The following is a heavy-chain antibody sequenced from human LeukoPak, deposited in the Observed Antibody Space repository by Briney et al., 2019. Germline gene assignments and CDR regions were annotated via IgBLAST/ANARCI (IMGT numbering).Heavy chain of an antibody. Sequence: SVKVSCKASGGTFSSYAISWVRQAPGQGLEWMGRIIPILGIANYAQKFQGRVTITRNTSISTAYMELSSLRSEDTAVYYCARERMGAFDIWGQGTMVTVSS. CDR1: GGTFSSYA. V-gene: IGHV1-69*04. CDR2: IIPILGIA. J-gene: IGHJ3*02. CDR3: ARERMGAFDI. D-gene: IGHD3-16*01.